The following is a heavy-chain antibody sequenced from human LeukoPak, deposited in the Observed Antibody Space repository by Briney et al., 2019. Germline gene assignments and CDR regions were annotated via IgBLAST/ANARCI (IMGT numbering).Heavy chain of an antibody. J-gene: IGHJ4*02. Sequence: ASVKVSCKASGYTFTSYGISWVRQAPGQGLEWMGWINPNSGGTNYAQKFQGRVTMTRDTSISTAYMELSRLRSDDTAVYYCAKLGAAGTVMDPGSYWGQGTLVTVSS. CDR1: GYTFTSYG. D-gene: IGHD6-13*01. V-gene: IGHV1-2*02. CDR3: AKLGAAGTVMDPGSY. CDR2: INPNSGGT.